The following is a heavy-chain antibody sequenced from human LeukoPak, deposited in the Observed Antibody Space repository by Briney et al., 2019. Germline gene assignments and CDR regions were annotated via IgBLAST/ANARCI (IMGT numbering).Heavy chain of an antibody. CDR1: GGSFSGYY. CDR2: INHSGST. J-gene: IGHJ5*02. V-gene: IGHV4-34*01. Sequence: SETLSLTCAVYGGSFSGYYWSWIRQPPGKGLEWIGEINHSGSTNYNPSLKSRVTISVDTSKNQFSLKLSSVTAADTAVYYCARGIPHYDILTGYPGAGWFDPWGQEPWSPSPQ. D-gene: IGHD3-9*01. CDR3: ARGIPHYDILTGYPGAGWFDP.